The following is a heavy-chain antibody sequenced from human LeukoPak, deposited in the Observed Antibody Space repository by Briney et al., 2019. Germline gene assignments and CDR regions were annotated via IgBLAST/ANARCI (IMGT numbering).Heavy chain of an antibody. J-gene: IGHJ4*02. Sequence: GGSLRLSCAASGFTFSDYYMSWIRQAPGKGLEWVSYISSSGSTIYYADSVKGRFTISRDNAKNSLYLQMNSLRAEDTAVYYCAQIWFGEPTIPDYWGQGTLVTVSS. CDR2: ISSSGSTI. CDR3: AQIWFGEPTIPDY. D-gene: IGHD3-10*01. V-gene: IGHV3-11*01. CDR1: GFTFSDYY.